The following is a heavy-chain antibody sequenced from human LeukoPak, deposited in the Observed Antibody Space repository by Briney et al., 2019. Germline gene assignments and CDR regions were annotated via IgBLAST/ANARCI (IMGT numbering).Heavy chain of an antibody. CDR1: GGTSSSYA. CDR3: AGASGDYLFDY. D-gene: IGHD4-17*01. CDR2: IIPIFGTA. J-gene: IGHJ4*02. V-gene: IGHV1-69*06. Sequence: GASVKVSCKASGGTSSSYAISWVRQAPGQGLEWMGGIIPIFGTANYAQKFQGRVTITADKSTSTAYMELSSLRSEDTAVYYCAGASGDYLFDYWGQGTLVTVSS.